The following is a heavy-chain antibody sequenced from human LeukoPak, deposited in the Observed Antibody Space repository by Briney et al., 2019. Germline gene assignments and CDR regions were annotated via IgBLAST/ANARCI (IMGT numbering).Heavy chain of an antibody. Sequence: PSETLSLTCTVSGGSISSYYWSWIRQPPGKGLEWIGYIYYSGSTNYNPSLKSRVTMSVDTSKNQFSLKLSSVTAADTAVYYCARHIAVAGIYWFDPWGQGTLVTVSS. V-gene: IGHV4-59*08. CDR3: ARHIAVAGIYWFDP. J-gene: IGHJ5*02. D-gene: IGHD6-19*01. CDR1: GGSISSYY. CDR2: IYYSGST.